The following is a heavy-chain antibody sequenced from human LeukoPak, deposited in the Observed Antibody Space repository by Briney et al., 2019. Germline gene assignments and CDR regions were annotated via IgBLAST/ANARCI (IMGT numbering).Heavy chain of an antibody. V-gene: IGHV4-59*01. CDR1: GGSISSYY. CDR3: ARTLPRYSSSWYYFDY. J-gene: IGHJ4*02. D-gene: IGHD6-13*01. CDR2: IYYSGST. Sequence: SETLSLTCTVSGGSISSYYWGWIRQPPGKGLEWIGYIYYSGSTNYNPSLKSRVTISVDTSKNQFSLKLSSVTAADTAVYYCARTLPRYSSSWYYFDYWGQGTLVTVSS.